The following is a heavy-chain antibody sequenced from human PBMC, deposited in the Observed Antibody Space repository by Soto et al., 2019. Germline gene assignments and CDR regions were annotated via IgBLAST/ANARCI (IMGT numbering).Heavy chain of an antibody. V-gene: IGHV2-70*01. CDR3: ARTNTTYGSVSYLLYNWFDP. J-gene: IGHJ5*02. CDR1: GFSLSTGGMC. Sequence: SGPTLVNPTQPLTLTCTFSGFSLSTGGMCVSWIRQPPGKALEWLALIDWDDDKYYSTSLKTRLTISKDTSKNQVVLTMTNMDPVDTATYYCARTNTTYGSVSYLLYNWFDPWGQGALVTVSS. D-gene: IGHD3-10*01. CDR2: IDWDDDK.